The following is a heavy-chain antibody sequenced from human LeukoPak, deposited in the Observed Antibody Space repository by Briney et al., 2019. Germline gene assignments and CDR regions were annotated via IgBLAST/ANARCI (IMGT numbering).Heavy chain of an antibody. Sequence: GGSLRLSCAVSGFTFSTKSMNWVRQAPGKGLEWVSYISSTSSTIYYADSVKGQFTISRDSASNSLYLQMSSLRDEDTAVYFCARERGGSYKDCWGQGALVTVSS. V-gene: IGHV3-48*02. CDR2: ISSTSSTI. D-gene: IGHD1-26*01. J-gene: IGHJ4*02. CDR1: GFTFSTKS. CDR3: ARERGGSYKDC.